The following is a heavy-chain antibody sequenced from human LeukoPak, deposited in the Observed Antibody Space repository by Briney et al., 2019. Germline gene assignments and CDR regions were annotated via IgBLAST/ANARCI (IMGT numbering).Heavy chain of an antibody. CDR3: ASGRDLYYFDY. Sequence: SVKVSCKASGCTFSSYAISWVRQAPGLGLEWMGGIIPIFGTANYAQKFQGRVTITADESTSTAYMELSSLRSEDTAVCYCASGRDLYYFDYWGQGTLVTVSS. J-gene: IGHJ4*02. CDR1: GCTFSSYA. D-gene: IGHD5-24*01. CDR2: IIPIFGTA. V-gene: IGHV1-69*01.